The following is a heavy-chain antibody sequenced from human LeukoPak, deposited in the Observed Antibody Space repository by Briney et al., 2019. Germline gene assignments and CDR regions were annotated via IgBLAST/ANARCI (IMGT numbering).Heavy chain of an antibody. J-gene: IGHJ6*03. CDR1: GGSISSYY. CDR2: THYSGST. V-gene: IGHV4-59*01. CDR3: ARTTEGYCRGRSCYSYYYYMDV. D-gene: IGHD2-15*01. Sequence: SETLSLTCTVSGGSISSYYWSWIRQPPGKGLEWIGYTHYSGSTYYNPSLKSRVTVSVDTSKNQFSLKLSSVTAADTAVYYCARTTEGYCRGRSCYSYYYYMDVWGKGTTVTVSS.